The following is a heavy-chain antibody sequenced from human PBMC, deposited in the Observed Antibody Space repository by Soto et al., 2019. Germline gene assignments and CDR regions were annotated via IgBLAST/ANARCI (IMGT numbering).Heavy chain of an antibody. CDR3: GRGNIVATILMPFDY. V-gene: IGHV4-39*01. Sequence: SETLSLSCIVSGGSISSSSHYWGWIRQPPGKGLEWIGSVYSSGSTYRNPSLESRVTISVDRSKNQFSLRLSSVTAADTAVYYCGRGNIVATILMPFDYWGQGTLVTVSS. CDR1: GGSISSSSHY. D-gene: IGHD5-12*01. CDR2: VYSSGST. J-gene: IGHJ4*02.